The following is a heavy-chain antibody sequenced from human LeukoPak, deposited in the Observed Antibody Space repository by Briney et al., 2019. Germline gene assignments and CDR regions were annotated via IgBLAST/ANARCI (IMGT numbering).Heavy chain of an antibody. D-gene: IGHD3-9*01. V-gene: IGHV3-23*01. Sequence: PGGSLRLSCAASGLTFSSYAMSWVRQAPGKGLEWVSAISGSGGSTYYADSVKGRFTISRDNSKNTLYLQMNSLRAEDTAVYYCAKPVAAPTYYDILTGYFNDAFDIWGQGTMVTVSS. CDR2: ISGSGGST. CDR1: GLTFSSYA. CDR3: AKPVAAPTYYDILTGYFNDAFDI. J-gene: IGHJ3*02.